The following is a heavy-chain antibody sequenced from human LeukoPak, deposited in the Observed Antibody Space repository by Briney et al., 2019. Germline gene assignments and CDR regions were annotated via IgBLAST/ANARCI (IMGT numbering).Heavy chain of an antibody. J-gene: IGHJ5*02. CDR3: ARAVGSSGPYNWFDP. V-gene: IGHV4-30-2*01. Sequence: SETLSLTCAVSGGSISSGGYSWSWIRQPPGKGLEWIGYIYHSGSIYYNPSLKSRVTISVDRSKNQFSLKLSSVTAADTAVYYCARAVGSSGPYNWFDPWGQGTLVTVSS. CDR2: IYHSGSI. CDR1: GGSISSGGYS. D-gene: IGHD3-22*01.